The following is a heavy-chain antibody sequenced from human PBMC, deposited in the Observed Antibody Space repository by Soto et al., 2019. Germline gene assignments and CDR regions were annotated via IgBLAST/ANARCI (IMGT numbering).Heavy chain of an antibody. J-gene: IGHJ6*02. CDR2: IIPIFGTA. Sequence: QVQLVQSGAEVKKPGSSVKVSCKASGGTFSSYAISWVRQAPGQGLEWMGGIIPIFGTANYAQKFQGRVTITADESTSTAYMELSSLRSEDTAVYYCASFYSVYALRSNYYYGMYVWCQGTTVTVSS. CDR3: ASFYSVYALRSNYYYGMYV. D-gene: IGHD1-26*01. V-gene: IGHV1-69*01. CDR1: GGTFSSYA.